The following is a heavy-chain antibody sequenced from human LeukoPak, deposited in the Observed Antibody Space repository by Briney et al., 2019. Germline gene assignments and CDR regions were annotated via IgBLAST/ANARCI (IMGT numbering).Heavy chain of an antibody. D-gene: IGHD2-2*01. CDR1: GFTVSSNY. CDR3: AKLQTAVVPAATLGFDS. J-gene: IGHJ4*02. V-gene: IGHV3-53*01. CDR2: IGRSGANS. Sequence: GGSLRLSCAAPGFTVSSNYMSWVRQAPGKGLEWVSAIGRSGANSYYATSVKGRFSVSRDNTKNTFHLQMNSLRAEDTAIYYCAKLQTAVVPAATLGFDSWGQGTLVTVSS.